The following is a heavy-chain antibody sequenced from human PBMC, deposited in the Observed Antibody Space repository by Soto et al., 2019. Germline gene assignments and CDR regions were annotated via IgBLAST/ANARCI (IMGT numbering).Heavy chain of an antibody. CDR1: GFTFRSYV. Sequence: QVQLVESGGGVVQPGTSLRVSCVGSGFTFRSYVMHWVRQAPGKGLEWVALTSYDGSDKYYDDSVGGRFTISRDNSRNTVDLQMDSLRLEDTALYYCARWGTTGGLDVWGQGTLVSVSS. CDR3: ARWGTTGGLDV. J-gene: IGHJ1*01. CDR2: TSYDGSDK. V-gene: IGHV3-30*19. D-gene: IGHD3-16*01.